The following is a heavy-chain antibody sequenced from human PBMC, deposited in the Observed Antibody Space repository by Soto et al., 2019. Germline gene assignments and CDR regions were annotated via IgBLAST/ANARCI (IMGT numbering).Heavy chain of an antibody. CDR1: GGSISSYY. D-gene: IGHD3-3*01. Sequence: SETLSLTCTVSGGSISSYYWSWIRQPPGKGLEWIGYIYYSGSTNYNPSLKSRVTISVDTSKNQFSLKLSSVTAADTAVYYCARVGGSFYVFGSGYYIGYYYYTGDVGGKGTTVPVP. CDR2: IYYSGST. CDR3: ARVGGSFYVFGSGYYIGYYYYTGDV. V-gene: IGHV4-59*01. J-gene: IGHJ6*03.